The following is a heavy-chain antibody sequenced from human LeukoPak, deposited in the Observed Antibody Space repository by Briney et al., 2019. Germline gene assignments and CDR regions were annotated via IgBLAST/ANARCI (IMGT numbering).Heavy chain of an antibody. D-gene: IGHD4-17*01. CDR1: GGTFSSYA. CDR3: ARGGTYGDGVYFDY. J-gene: IGHJ4*02. V-gene: IGHV1-69*05. CDR2: IIPIFGTA. Sequence: ASVKVSCKASGGTFSSYAISWVRQAPGQGLEWMGGIIPIFGTAKYAQKFQGRVAITTDESTSTAYMELSSLRSEDTAVYYCARGGTYGDGVYFDYWGQGTLVTVSS.